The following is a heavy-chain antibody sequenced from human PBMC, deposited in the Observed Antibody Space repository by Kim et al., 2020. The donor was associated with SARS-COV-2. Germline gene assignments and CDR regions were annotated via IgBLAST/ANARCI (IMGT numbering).Heavy chain of an antibody. Sequence: SESLSLTCAVSGGSFSSSALRSWGRQPPGKGLGWFGEIYHSGSTNYNQSLKGRVTISIDKTKNQISLKLSSVTAADTASYYCARLQVQTPSRLVSTVLTRGTYYIDYWGRGTRVTVSS. CDR2: IYHSGST. D-gene: IGHD3-10*01. CDR3: ARLQVQTPSRLVSTVLTRGTYYIDY. V-gene: IGHV4-4*02. J-gene: IGHJ4*02. CDR1: GGSFSSSAL.